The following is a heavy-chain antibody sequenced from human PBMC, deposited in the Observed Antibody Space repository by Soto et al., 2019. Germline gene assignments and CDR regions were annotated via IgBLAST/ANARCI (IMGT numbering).Heavy chain of an antibody. J-gene: IGHJ4*02. CDR1: GITVSNNY. CDR2: IYSGGST. V-gene: IGHV3-66*01. Sequence: VQLVESGGDLVQPGGSLRLSCAASGITVSNNYMSWVRQAPGKGLEWVSVIYSGGSTYYADSVKGRFTISRDNSKNTVYLQMNSLRTEDTAVYYCARMYYWGQGTLVTVSS. D-gene: IGHD2-8*01. CDR3: ARMYY.